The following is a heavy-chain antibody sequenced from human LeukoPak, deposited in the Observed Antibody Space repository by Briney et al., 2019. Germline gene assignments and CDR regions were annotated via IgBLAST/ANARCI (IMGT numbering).Heavy chain of an antibody. V-gene: IGHV3-23*01. D-gene: IGHD1-26*01. Sequence: PGGSLRLSCAASGFTFSTYAMSWVRQAPGKGLEWVSSISGSAYRTYYADSVKGRFTISWDNSKNTLFLQMNSLRAEDTAVYYCVKDVGGYTYYWGQGTLVTVSS. CDR1: GFTFSTYA. CDR2: ISGSAYRT. CDR3: VKDVGGYTYY. J-gene: IGHJ4*02.